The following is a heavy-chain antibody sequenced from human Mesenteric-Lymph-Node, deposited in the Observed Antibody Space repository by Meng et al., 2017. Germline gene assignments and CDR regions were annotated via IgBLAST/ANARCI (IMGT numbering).Heavy chain of an antibody. CDR3: ARDGHAYNYDY. CDR1: GFTFSRYG. V-gene: IGHV3-33*01. J-gene: IGHJ4*02. CDR2: IWYDESNR. D-gene: IGHD5-24*01. Sequence: QVQLVESGGGVVKPGRSLRLSCAASGFTFSRYGFHWVSQAPGKGLEWVATIWYDESNRYYADSVKGRFTISRDNSKNTLYLQMNNLGAEDTALYYCARDGHAYNYDYWGQGTLVTVSS.